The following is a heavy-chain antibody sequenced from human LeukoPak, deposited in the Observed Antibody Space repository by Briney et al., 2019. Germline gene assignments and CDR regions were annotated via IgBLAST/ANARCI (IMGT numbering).Heavy chain of an antibody. CDR3: ARGLGDYDFWSGYFGY. Sequence: PGGSLRLSCAASGFTFSGYSMNWVRQAPGKGLEWVSYISKSGSTIYYADSVKGRFTISRDNAKNSLYLQMNSLRAEDTAVYYCARGLGDYDFWSGYFGYWGQGTLVTVSS. D-gene: IGHD3-3*01. V-gene: IGHV3-48*01. J-gene: IGHJ4*02. CDR1: GFTFSGYS. CDR2: ISKSGSTI.